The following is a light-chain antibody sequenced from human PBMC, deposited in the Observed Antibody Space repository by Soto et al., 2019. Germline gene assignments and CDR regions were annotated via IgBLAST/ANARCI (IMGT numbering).Light chain of an antibody. CDR1: QSVSSN. CDR2: GAS. Sequence: EIVMTQSPATLSVSPGERATLSCRASQSVSSNLAWYQQKPGQAPRLLIYGASTRATGIPARFSGSGSGTEVTVTISSLQAEDFAVYYCQQYNKWPGTFGQGTKLEIK. J-gene: IGKJ2*01. V-gene: IGKV3-15*01. CDR3: QQYNKWPGT.